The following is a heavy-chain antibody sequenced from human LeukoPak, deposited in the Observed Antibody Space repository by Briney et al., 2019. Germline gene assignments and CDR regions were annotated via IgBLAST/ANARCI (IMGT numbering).Heavy chain of an antibody. CDR2: INPSGGRT. J-gene: IGHJ4*02. V-gene: IGHV1-46*01. CDR1: GYAFTSYY. D-gene: IGHD2-21*02. CDR3: ASLRSGDYEGFDY. Sequence: ASVKVSCKASGYAFTSYYMHWVRQAPGQGLEWMGIINPSGGRTSYAQKFQGRVTMHRDTSTGTVYMELSSLRSEDTAVYYCASLRSGDYEGFDYWGQGTLVTVSS.